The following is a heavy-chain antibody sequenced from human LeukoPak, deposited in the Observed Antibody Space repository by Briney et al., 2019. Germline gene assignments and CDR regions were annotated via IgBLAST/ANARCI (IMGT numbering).Heavy chain of an antibody. CDR3: ARLPSQYHDY. J-gene: IGHJ4*02. D-gene: IGHD2-2*01. Sequence: SETLSLTCTVSGGSISSNYWSWIRQPPGKGLEWIGYIYYNGNTNYNPSLNSRVTISVDTSKNQFSLKLSSVSAADTAVYYCARLPSQYHDYWGQGTLVAVSS. CDR1: GGSISSNY. CDR2: IYYNGNT. V-gene: IGHV4-59*08.